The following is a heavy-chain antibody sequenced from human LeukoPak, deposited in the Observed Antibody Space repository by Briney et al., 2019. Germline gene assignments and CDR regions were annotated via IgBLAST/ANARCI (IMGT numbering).Heavy chain of an antibody. Sequence: PSETLSLTCTVSGGSISSGSYYWSWIRQPAGKGLEWIGRIYTSGSTDYNPSLKGRVTISVDTSKNQFSLKLSSVTAADTAVYYCARSYMDVWGKGTTVTVSS. CDR3: ARSYMDV. J-gene: IGHJ6*03. CDR1: GGSISSGSYY. V-gene: IGHV4-61*02. CDR2: IYTSGST.